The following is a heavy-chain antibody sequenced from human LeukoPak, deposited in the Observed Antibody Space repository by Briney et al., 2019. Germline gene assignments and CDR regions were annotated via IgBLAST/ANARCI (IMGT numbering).Heavy chain of an antibody. CDR2: ISSSSSYI. D-gene: IGHD5-12*01. Sequence: GGSLRLSCAAYGFAFSSYSMNWVRQAPGKGLEWVSSISSSSSYIYYADSVKGRFTISRDNSKNTLYLQMNSLRAEDTAVYYCARGPSGYHNTGGQGTLVTVSS. V-gene: IGHV3-21*01. CDR3: ARGPSGYHNT. CDR1: GFAFSSYS. J-gene: IGHJ4*02.